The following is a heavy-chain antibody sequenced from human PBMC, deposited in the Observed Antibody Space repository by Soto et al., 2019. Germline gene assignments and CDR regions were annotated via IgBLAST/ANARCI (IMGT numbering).Heavy chain of an antibody. Sequence: ASVKVSCKASGYTFTGYYMHWVRQAPGQGLEWMGWINPNSGGTNYAQKFQGRVTMTRDTSISTAYMELSRLRSDDTAVYYCARYYYDSSGYALDYWGKGTLVTVSA. D-gene: IGHD3-22*01. CDR1: GYTFTGYY. V-gene: IGHV1-2*02. CDR3: ARYYYDSSGYALDY. J-gene: IGHJ4*02. CDR2: INPNSGGT.